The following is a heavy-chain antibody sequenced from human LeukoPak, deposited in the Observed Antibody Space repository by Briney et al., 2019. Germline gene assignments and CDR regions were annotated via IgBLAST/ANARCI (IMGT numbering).Heavy chain of an antibody. CDR3: ARHGRWLQRKFDY. Sequence: SETLSLTCTVSGGSISSYYWSWIRQPPGKGLEWIGYIYYSGSTNYNPSLKSRVTISVDTSKNQFSLKLSSVTAADTAVYYCARHGRWLQRKFDYWGQGTLVTVSS. CDR2: IYYSGST. CDR1: GGSISSYY. D-gene: IGHD5-24*01. V-gene: IGHV4-59*08. J-gene: IGHJ4*02.